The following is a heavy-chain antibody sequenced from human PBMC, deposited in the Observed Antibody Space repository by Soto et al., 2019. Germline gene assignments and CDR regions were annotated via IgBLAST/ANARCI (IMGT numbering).Heavy chain of an antibody. CDR1: GYSFTSYW. D-gene: IGHD5-18*01. V-gene: IGHV5-51*01. CDR2: IYPGDSDT. CDR3: ARGDTAMAPYYFDY. J-gene: IGHJ4*02. Sequence: HGESLKISCKGSGYSFTSYWIGWVRQMPGKGLEWMGIIYPGDSDTRYSPSFQGQVTISADKSINTAYLQWSSLRASDTAMYYCARGDTAMAPYYFDYWGQGTLVTVSS.